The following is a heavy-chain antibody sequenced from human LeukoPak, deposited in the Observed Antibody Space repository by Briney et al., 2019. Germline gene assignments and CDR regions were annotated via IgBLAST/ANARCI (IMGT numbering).Heavy chain of an antibody. CDR3: ARDYGGSSPFDY. Sequence: AGRSLRLSCAASGFTFDDYAMHWVRQAPGKGLEWVSGISWNSGRIGYADSVKGRFTISRDNAKNSLYLHMNSLRAEDTAVYYCARDYGGSSPFDYWGQGTLVTVSS. J-gene: IGHJ4*02. V-gene: IGHV3-9*01. CDR2: ISWNSGRI. D-gene: IGHD4-23*01. CDR1: GFTFDDYA.